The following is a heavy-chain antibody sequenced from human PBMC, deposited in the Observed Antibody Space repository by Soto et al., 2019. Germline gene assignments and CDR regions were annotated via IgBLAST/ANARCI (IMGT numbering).Heavy chain of an antibody. CDR2: IGPGYSNI. CDR1: GYIFTDHC. V-gene: IGHV5-51*01. CDR3: ARRHYCRGDCTINPDYYYGMAV. D-gene: IGHD2-21*02. Sequence: EVQVVQSGAEVKEPGESLKISCKGSGYIFTDHCIVWVRQMAGKGLEWVGTIGPGYSNIIYSPAVQGQVTISADMSISTAYLPWSSLKASDTAIYYCARRHYCRGDCTINPDYYYGMAVWGQGTTVTVSS. J-gene: IGHJ6*02.